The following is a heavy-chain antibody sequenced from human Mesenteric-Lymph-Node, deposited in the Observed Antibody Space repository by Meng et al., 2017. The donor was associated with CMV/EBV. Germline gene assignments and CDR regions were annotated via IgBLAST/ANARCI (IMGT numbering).Heavy chain of an antibody. J-gene: IGHJ5*02. CDR2: INHSGST. CDR1: GGSFSGYY. Sequence: PETLSLTCAVYGGSFSGYYWSWIRQPPGKGLEWIGEINHSGSTNYNPSLKSRVTISVDTSKNQLSLKLSSVDAADTAVYCCARGGYCSGGSCYSTWWFDPWGQGTLVTVSS. CDR3: ARGGYCSGGSCYSTWWFDP. D-gene: IGHD2-15*01. V-gene: IGHV4-34*01.